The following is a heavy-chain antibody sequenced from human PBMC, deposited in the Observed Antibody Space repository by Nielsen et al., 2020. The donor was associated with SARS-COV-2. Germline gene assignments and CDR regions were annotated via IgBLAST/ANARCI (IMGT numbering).Heavy chain of an antibody. J-gene: IGHJ6*02. CDR2: ISYGGSNK. V-gene: IGHV3-30-3*01. Sequence: GGSLRLSCAASGFTFSSYAMHWVRQAPGKGLEWVAVISYGGSNKYYADSVKGRFTISRDNSKNTLYLQMNSLRAEDTAVYYCARDRYDYGDYADYYYYGMDVWGQGTTVTVSS. D-gene: IGHD4-17*01. CDR3: ARDRYDYGDYADYYYYGMDV. CDR1: GFTFSSYA.